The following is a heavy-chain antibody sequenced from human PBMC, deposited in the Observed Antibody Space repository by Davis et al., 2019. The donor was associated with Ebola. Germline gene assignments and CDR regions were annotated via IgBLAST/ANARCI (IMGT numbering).Heavy chain of an antibody. CDR3: ASLPDS. Sequence: ASVKVSCKASAYIFTTYGMHWLRQAPGQGLEWMGWINTNTGNPTYAEGFTGRFVFSLDTSVSTAYLQINSLKTEDTAVYYCASLPDSWGQGTMVTVSS. CDR2: INTNTGNP. J-gene: IGHJ3*02. V-gene: IGHV7-4-1*02. CDR1: AYIFTTYG.